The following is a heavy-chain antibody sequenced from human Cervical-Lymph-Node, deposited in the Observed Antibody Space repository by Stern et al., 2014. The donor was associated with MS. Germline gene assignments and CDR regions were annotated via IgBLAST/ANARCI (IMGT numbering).Heavy chain of an antibody. J-gene: IGHJ4*02. V-gene: IGHV3-74*02. Sequence: EVHLVESGGGLVQPGGSLRLSCAASGFTFDSYSMHWVRQVPGTGLVWVSRINTDGSSPRYADSVKGRFTISRDNAKNMLYLEMNSLRAEDTAVYYCSGSNWYFFDYWGQGTLVTVSS. CDR3: SGSNWYFFDY. CDR2: INTDGSSP. D-gene: IGHD6-13*01. CDR1: GFTFDSYS.